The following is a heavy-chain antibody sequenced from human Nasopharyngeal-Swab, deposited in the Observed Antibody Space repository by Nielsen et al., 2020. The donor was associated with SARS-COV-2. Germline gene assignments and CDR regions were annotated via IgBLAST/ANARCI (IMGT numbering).Heavy chain of an antibody. CDR1: GDSVSSTIAA. CDR2: TYYRSQWYN. V-gene: IGHV6-1*01. Sequence: SQTLSLTCAISGDSVSSTIAAWHWIRPSPSRGLEWLGRTYYRSQWYNDYAVSGRSRITISPDISKNQFSLHLNSVTPEDTAVYYCASFAQGSPSLYWGQGILVTVSS. CDR3: ASFAQGSPSLY. J-gene: IGHJ4*02.